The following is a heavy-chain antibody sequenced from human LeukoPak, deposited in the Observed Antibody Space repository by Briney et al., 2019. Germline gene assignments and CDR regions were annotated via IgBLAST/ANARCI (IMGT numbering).Heavy chain of an antibody. Sequence: GASVKVSCKASGGTFSNYAISWVRQAPGQGLEWMGGTIPIFGTVNYGQNFQGRVTITADESTSTAYMELSNLKSEDTAVYYCASGYPFDYWGQGTLVTVSS. CDR3: ASGYPFDY. D-gene: IGHD3-22*01. J-gene: IGHJ4*02. CDR2: TIPIFGTV. CDR1: GGTFSNYA. V-gene: IGHV1-69*13.